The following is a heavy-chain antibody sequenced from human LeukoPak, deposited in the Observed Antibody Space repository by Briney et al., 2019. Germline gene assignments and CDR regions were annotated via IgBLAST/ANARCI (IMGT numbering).Heavy chain of an antibody. CDR2: ISYDGSNK. CDR1: GFTFSSYA. CDR3: ARDDPPDFWSGYYTGYYYGMDV. V-gene: IGHV3-30-3*01. D-gene: IGHD3-3*01. J-gene: IGHJ6*02. Sequence: GRSLRLSCAASGFTFSSYAMHWVRQAPGKGLEWVAVISYDGSNKYYADSVKGRFTISRDNAKNSLYLQMNSLRAEDTAVYYCARDDPPDFWSGYYTGYYYGMDVWGQGTTVTVSS.